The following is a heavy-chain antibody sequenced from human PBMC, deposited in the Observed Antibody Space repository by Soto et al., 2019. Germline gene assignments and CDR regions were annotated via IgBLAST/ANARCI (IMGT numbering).Heavy chain of an antibody. CDR2: NSAYNGNT. CDR3: AREGLGGNPYDAFDI. CDR1: GYTFTSYG. Sequence: ASVKVSCKASGYTFTSYGISWVRQAPGQGLEWMGWNSAYNGNTNYAQKLQGRVTMTTDTSTSTAYMELRSLRSDDTAVYYCAREGLGGNPYDAFDIWGQGTMVTVSS. V-gene: IGHV1-18*01. D-gene: IGHD2-15*01. J-gene: IGHJ3*02.